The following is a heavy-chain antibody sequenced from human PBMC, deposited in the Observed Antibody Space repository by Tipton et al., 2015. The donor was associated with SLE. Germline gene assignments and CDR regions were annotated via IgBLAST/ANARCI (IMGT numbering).Heavy chain of an antibody. D-gene: IGHD6-13*01. CDR2: IYYGGST. V-gene: IGHV4-59*12. Sequence: TLSLTCTVSGGSISSYYWSWIRQPPGKGLEWIGCIYYGGSTNHNPSLKSRVTISVDTSKNQFSLKLSSVTAADTAVYYCARDRDKYSSSWYYFDYWGQGTLVTVSS. CDR1: GGSISSYY. J-gene: IGHJ4*02. CDR3: ARDRDKYSSSWYYFDY.